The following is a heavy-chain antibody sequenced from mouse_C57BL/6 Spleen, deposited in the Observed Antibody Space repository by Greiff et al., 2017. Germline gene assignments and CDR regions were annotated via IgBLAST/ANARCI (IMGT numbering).Heavy chain of an antibody. CDR2: IYPGDGDT. CDR3: AYYGSEYFDV. Sequence: QVQLQQSGPELVKPGASVKISCKASGYAFSSSWMNWVKQRPGKGLEWIGRIYPGDGDTNYNGKFKGKATLTADKSSSTAYMQLSSLTSEYSAVYFCAYYGSEYFDVWGTGTTVTVSS. CDR1: GYAFSSSW. D-gene: IGHD1-1*01. V-gene: IGHV1-82*01. J-gene: IGHJ1*03.